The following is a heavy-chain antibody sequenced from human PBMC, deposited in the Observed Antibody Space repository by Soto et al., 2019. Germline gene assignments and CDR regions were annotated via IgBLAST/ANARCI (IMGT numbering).Heavy chain of an antibody. CDR1: GFTFSSYG. D-gene: IGHD1-1*01. CDR3: ARQSLGNIRLRGFDY. CDR2: IWYDGSEK. V-gene: IGHV3-33*01. Sequence: QVQLVESGGGVVQPGRSLRLSCAASGFTFSSYGMHWVRQAPGKGLEWVAAIWYDGSEKYYGDSVKGRFTISRDNSKNTLYLQMNSLRAEDTAVYYCARQSLGNIRLRGFDYWGQGALVTVSS. J-gene: IGHJ4*02.